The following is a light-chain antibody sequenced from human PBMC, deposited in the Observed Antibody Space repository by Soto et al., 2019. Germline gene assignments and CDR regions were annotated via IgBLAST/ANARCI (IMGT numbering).Light chain of an antibody. V-gene: IGKV3-15*01. CDR1: QSVNSN. CDR2: GAS. J-gene: IGKJ4*01. Sequence: EIVMTQSPATLSVSPRERATLSCRASQSVNSNLAWYRQKPGQAPRLLIYGASTRATGIPARFSGSGSGTEFTLTINSLQSEDFAVYYCQQYNEWPPLTFGGGTKVEIK. CDR3: QQYNEWPPLT.